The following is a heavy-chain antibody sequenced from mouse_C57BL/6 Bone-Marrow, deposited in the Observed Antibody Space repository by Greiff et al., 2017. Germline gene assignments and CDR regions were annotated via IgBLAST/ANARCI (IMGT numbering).Heavy chain of an antibody. CDR2: IDPSDSYT. CDR1: GYTFTSYW. V-gene: IGHV1-69*01. D-gene: IGHD2-3*01. Sequence: QLQQPGAELVMPGASVKLSCKASGYTFTSYWMHWVKQRPGQGLEWIGEIDPSDSYTNYNQKFKGKSTLTVDKSSSTAYMQLSSLTSEDSAVYYCARRWLLNAMDYWGQGTSVTVSS. CDR3: ARRWLLNAMDY. J-gene: IGHJ4*01.